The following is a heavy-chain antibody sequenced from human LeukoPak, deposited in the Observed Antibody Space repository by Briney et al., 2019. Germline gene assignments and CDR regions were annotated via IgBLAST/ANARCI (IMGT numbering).Heavy chain of an antibody. J-gene: IGHJ4*02. V-gene: IGHV3-15*01. CDR1: GFTFSNAW. CDR2: IKSKSDAGTT. CDR3: TTGHYVWGSSCDY. Sequence: GGSLRLSCAASGFTFSNAWMTWVRQAPGKGLEWVGRIKSKSDAGTTDYAAPVKGRFTIPRDDSKNTLYLQMNSLKIEDTAVYYCTTGHYVWGSSCDYWGQGTLVTVSS. D-gene: IGHD3-16*01.